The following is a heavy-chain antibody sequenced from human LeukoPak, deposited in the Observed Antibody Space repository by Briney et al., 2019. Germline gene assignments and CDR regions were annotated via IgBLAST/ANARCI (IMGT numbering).Heavy chain of an antibody. CDR3: ARDTLSRSGNY. CDR2: INPNSGGT. CDR1: GYTFTSYG. V-gene: IGHV1-2*02. D-gene: IGHD3-10*01. J-gene: IGHJ4*02. Sequence: ASVKVSCKASGYTFTSYGISWVRQAPGQGLEWMGWINPNSGGTNYAQKFQGRVTMTRDTSISTAYMELSRLRSDDTAVYYCARDTLSRSGNYWGQGTLVTVSS.